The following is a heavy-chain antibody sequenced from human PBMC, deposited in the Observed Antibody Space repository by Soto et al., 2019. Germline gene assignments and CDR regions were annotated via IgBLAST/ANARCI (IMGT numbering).Heavy chain of an antibody. CDR3: ARLGSSSLYYYYGMDV. D-gene: IGHD6-6*01. CDR2: IYPGDSDT. Sequence: GESLKISCEGSGYSFINYWITWVRQMPGKGLEWMGIIYPGDSDTRYSPSFQGQVTISADKSISTAYLQWSSLKASDTAMYYCARLGSSSLYYYYGMDVWGQGTTVTVSS. V-gene: IGHV5-51*01. CDR1: GYSFINYW. J-gene: IGHJ6*02.